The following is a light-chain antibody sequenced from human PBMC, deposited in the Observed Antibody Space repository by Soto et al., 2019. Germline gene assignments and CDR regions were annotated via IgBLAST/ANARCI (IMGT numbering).Light chain of an antibody. V-gene: IGKV1-5*03. Sequence: DIHLTQSPSFLSASVGDRVTITCRASQSISSWLAWYQQKPGKAPKLLIYKASSLESGVPSRFSGSGSGTEFTLTISSLQPDDFATYYCQQYNSYWTFGQGTKVEIK. CDR1: QSISSW. J-gene: IGKJ1*01. CDR3: QQYNSYWT. CDR2: KAS.